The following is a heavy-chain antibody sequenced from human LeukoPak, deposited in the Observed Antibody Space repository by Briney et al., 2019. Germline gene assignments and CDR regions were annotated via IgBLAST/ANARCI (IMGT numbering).Heavy chain of an antibody. CDR3: ARALYYDLSWFDP. Sequence: ASVKVSCKASGYTFAGYYMHWVRQAPGQGLEWMGWINPNSGGTNYAQKFQGWVTMTRDTSISTAYMELSRLRSDDTAVYYCARALYYDLSWFDPWGQGTLVTVSS. V-gene: IGHV1-2*04. J-gene: IGHJ5*02. CDR2: INPNSGGT. D-gene: IGHD3-3*01. CDR1: GYTFAGYY.